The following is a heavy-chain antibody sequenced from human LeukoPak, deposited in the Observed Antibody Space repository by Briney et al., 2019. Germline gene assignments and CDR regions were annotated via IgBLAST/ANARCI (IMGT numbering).Heavy chain of an antibody. CDR2: TYYSGST. V-gene: IGHV4-39*01. CDR1: GVFISTSSYS. Sequence: SETLSLTCTVSGVFISTSSYSWGWIRQPPGKGLEWIGSTYYSGSTYYNPSLKSRVTISVDTSKNEFSLKLSSVTAADTAVYSCARSAYYGSGSYWDYYYYMDVWGKGTTVTVSS. CDR3: ARSAYYGSGSYWDYYYYMDV. D-gene: IGHD3-10*01. J-gene: IGHJ6*03.